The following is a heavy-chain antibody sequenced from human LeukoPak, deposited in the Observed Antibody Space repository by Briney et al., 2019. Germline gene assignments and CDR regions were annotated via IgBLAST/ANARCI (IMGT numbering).Heavy chain of an antibody. Sequence: ASVKVSCKASGYNFISYYMHWVRQAPGQGLEWMGIINPSGGSTSYAQKFQDRVTMTRDTSTSTVYMELSSLKSDDTAVYYCARARIEWAATSDDYYYYYMDVWGKGTTVTVSS. J-gene: IGHJ6*03. V-gene: IGHV1-46*01. CDR3: ARARIEWAATSDDYYYYYMDV. CDR1: GYNFISYY. D-gene: IGHD5-12*01. CDR2: INPSGGST.